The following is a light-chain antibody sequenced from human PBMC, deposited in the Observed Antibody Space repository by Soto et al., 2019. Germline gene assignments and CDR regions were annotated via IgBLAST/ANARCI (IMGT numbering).Light chain of an antibody. CDR1: QSIDTF. J-gene: IGKJ3*01. V-gene: IGKV1-16*01. CDR2: GAS. Sequence: DIQMTQSPFSLAASVGDRVTVSCRSSQSIDTFLNWYRHKPGKAPELLIFGASRLHSGVPSRFSGGGSGTEFTLNISSLQPEDFATYYCLQYNTYPFTFGPGTKVDIK. CDR3: LQYNTYPFT.